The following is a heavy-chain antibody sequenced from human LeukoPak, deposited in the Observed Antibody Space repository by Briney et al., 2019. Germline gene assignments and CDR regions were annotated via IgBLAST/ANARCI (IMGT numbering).Heavy chain of an antibody. D-gene: IGHD4-17*01. J-gene: IGHJ4*02. V-gene: IGHV3-21*01. CDR2: ISSSSSYI. CDR3: ARDLRTVTTADY. CDR1: GFTFSSYS. Sequence: GGSLRLSCAASGFTFSSYSMNWVRQAPGKGLEWVSSISSSSSYIYYADSVKGRFTISRDNAKNSLYLQINSLRAEDTAVYYCARDLRTVTTADYWGQGTLVTVSS.